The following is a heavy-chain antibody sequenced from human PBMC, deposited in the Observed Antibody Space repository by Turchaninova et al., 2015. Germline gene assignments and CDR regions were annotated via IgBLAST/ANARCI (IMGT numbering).Heavy chain of an antibody. J-gene: IGHJ6*03. CDR2: IKSETAGGTA. CDR3: NTWASKGGADFTDV. CDR1: GFTFSNAW. V-gene: IGHV3-15*01. D-gene: IGHD4-11*01. Sequence: VESGGGLVKPGGSLRLSCAASGFTFSNAWMTGVRQAPGKGLEWVGRIKSETAGGTADYAAPVKGRFTISRDDSREILYLQMNSLKIEDTAVYYCNTWASKGGADFTDVWGKGTTVTVSS.